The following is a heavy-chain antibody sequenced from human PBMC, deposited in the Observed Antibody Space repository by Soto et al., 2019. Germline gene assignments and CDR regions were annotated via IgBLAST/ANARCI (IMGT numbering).Heavy chain of an antibody. J-gene: IGHJ6*02. D-gene: IGHD2-21*02. CDR2: ISYDGSNK. V-gene: IGHV3-30*18. Sequence: QMQLVESGGGVVQPGRSLRLSCAASGFTFSSYGMHWVRQAPGKGLEWVAVISYDGSNKYYADSVKGRFTISRDNSKNTLYLQMNSLRAEDTAVYYCAKDLCVDCYSGYYYRMDVWGQGTTVTVSS. CDR3: AKDLCVDCYSGYYYRMDV. CDR1: GFTFSSYG.